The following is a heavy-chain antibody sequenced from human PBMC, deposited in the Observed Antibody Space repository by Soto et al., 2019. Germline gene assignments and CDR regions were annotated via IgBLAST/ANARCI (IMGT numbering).Heavy chain of an antibody. CDR3: ARYLGSTIDY. D-gene: IGHD2-15*01. CDR1: GYTFTSYG. V-gene: IGHV1-18*01. CDR2: ISAYNGNT. J-gene: IGHJ4*02. Sequence: QVQLVQSGAEVKKPGASVKVSCKASGYTFTSYGISWVRQVPGQGLEWMGWISAYNGNTNYAQKLQGRVTMTTDTCTRPAYMMLRSLRSDDPDLYYCARYLGSTIDYWGQGTLVTVSS.